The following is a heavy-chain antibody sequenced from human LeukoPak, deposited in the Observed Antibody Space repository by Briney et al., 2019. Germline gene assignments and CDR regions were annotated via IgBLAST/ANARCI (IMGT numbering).Heavy chain of an antibody. D-gene: IGHD3-16*01. CDR2: ISTSGSYI. V-gene: IGHV3-21*04. CDR3: AKDRDDYVWGSYLGAFDI. J-gene: IGHJ3*02. CDR1: GFTFNTYS. Sequence: GGSLRLSCEASGFTFNTYSMSWVRQAPGKGLEWVSSISTSGSYIYYADSVKGRFTISRDNSKNTLYLQMNSLRAEDTAVFYCAKDRDDYVWGSYLGAFDIWGQGTMVTISS.